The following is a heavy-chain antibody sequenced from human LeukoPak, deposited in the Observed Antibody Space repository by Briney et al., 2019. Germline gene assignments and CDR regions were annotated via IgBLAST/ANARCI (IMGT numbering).Heavy chain of an antibody. D-gene: IGHD6-19*01. CDR3: ARVVAVAGTGRWFDP. J-gene: IGHJ5*02. CDR1: GGSISSGGYS. Sequence: PSETLSLTCAVSGGSISSGGYSWSWIRQPPGKGLEWIGYIYHSGSTYYNPSLKSRVTISVDRSKNQFSLKLSSVTAADTAVYYCARVVAVAGTGRWFDPWGQGTLVAVSS. CDR2: IYHSGST. V-gene: IGHV4-30-2*01.